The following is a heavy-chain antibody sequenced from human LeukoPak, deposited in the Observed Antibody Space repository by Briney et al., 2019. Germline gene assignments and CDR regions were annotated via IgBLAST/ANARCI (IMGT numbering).Heavy chain of an antibody. CDR1: GGSFSGYY. Sequence: SETLSLTCAVYGGSFSGYYWSWIRPPPGKGLEWIGEINHSGSTNYNPSLKSRVTISVDTSKNQFSLKLSSVTAADTAVYYCARGQGIAARRGLGYWGQGTLVTVSS. D-gene: IGHD6-6*01. J-gene: IGHJ4*02. V-gene: IGHV4-34*01. CDR2: INHSGST. CDR3: ARGQGIAARRGLGY.